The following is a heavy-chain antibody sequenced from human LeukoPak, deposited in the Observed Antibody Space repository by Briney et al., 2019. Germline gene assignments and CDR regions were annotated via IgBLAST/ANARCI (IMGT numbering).Heavy chain of an antibody. J-gene: IGHJ6*02. V-gene: IGHV3-23*01. CDR1: GFTFSSYA. CDR3: AKPGYGMDV. Sequence: GGSLRLSCAASGFTFSSYAMSWVRQAPGKGLEWVSAIIGSGGSTYYADSVKGRFTISRDDSKNTLNLQMNSLRAEDTGVYYCAKPGYGMDVWGQGTTVTVSS. CDR2: IIGSGGST.